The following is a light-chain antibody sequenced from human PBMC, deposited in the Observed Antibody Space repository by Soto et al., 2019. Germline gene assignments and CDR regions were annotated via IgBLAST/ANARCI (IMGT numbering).Light chain of an antibody. CDR2: EVS. Sequence: QSALTQPPSASGSPGQSVTISCTGTSSDIGGYNYVSWYQQHPGKAPKLIIYEVSKRPSGVPDRFSGSKSGNTASLTVSGLQAEDEADYYCTAYAGSNNLVFAGGTKLTV. J-gene: IGLJ3*02. CDR1: SSDIGGYNY. V-gene: IGLV2-8*01. CDR3: TAYAGSNNLV.